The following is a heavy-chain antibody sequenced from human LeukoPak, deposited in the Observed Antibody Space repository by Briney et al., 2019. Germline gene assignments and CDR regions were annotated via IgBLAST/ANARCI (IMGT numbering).Heavy chain of an antibody. CDR2: ISSGSTI. D-gene: IGHD2-15*01. CDR1: GFIFSSYS. Sequence: GGSLRLSCAASGFIFSSYSMNWVRQAPGKGLEWVSYISSGSTIYYADSVKGRFTISRDNAKNTLYLQMNSLRAEDTAVYYCARELGYCSGGSCYFFPPLRGNDAFDIWGQGTMVTVSS. CDR3: ARELGYCSGGSCYFFPPLRGNDAFDI. V-gene: IGHV3-48*04. J-gene: IGHJ3*02.